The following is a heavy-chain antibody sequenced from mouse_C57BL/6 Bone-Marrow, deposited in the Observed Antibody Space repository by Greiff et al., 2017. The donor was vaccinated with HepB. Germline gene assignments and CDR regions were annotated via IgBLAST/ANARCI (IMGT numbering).Heavy chain of an antibody. J-gene: IGHJ3*01. CDR3: ARDGFAY. Sequence: DVMLVESGGGLVQPGGSLKLSCAASGFTFSDYGMAWVRQAPRKGPEWVAFISNLAYSIYYADTVTGRFTISRENAKNTLYLEMSSLRSEDTAMYYCARDGFAYWGQGTLVTVSA. CDR1: GFTFSDYG. CDR2: ISNLAYSI. V-gene: IGHV5-15*01.